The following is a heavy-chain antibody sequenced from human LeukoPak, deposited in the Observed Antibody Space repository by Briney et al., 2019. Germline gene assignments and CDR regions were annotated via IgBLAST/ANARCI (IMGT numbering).Heavy chain of an antibody. J-gene: IGHJ6*04. CDR1: GGSISSSNW. V-gene: IGHV4-4*02. Sequence: SETLSLTCAVSGGSISSSNWWSWVRQPPGKGLEWIGEIYHSGSTNYNPSLKSRVTISVDKSKNQFSLKLSSVTAADTAVYYCARAAVAGSNYYGMDVWGKGTTVTVSS. D-gene: IGHD6-13*01. CDR2: IYHSGST. CDR3: ARAAVAGSNYYGMDV.